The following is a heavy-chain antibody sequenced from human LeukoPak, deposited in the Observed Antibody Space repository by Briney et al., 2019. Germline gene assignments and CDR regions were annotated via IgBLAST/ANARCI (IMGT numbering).Heavy chain of an antibody. Sequence: GASVKVSCKASGYTFTSYGISWVRQAPGQGLEWMGWISAYNGNTNYAQKLQGRVTMTTNTSTSTAYMELRSLRSDDTAVYCCARSPLLEIFGVALTDYYFDYWGQGTLVTVSS. CDR3: ARSPLLEIFGVALTDYYFDY. CDR1: GYTFTSYG. J-gene: IGHJ4*02. V-gene: IGHV1-18*01. CDR2: ISAYNGNT. D-gene: IGHD3-3*01.